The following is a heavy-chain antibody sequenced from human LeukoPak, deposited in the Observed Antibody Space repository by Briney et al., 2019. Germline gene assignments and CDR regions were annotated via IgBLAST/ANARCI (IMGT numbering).Heavy chain of an antibody. CDR3: AREYCSGGSCYTPNYFDY. V-gene: IGHV3-23*01. CDR1: GFTFSSYA. CDR2: ISGSGGST. Sequence: GGSLRLSCAASGFTFSSYAMSWVRQAPGKGLEWVSAISGSGGSTYYADSVKGRFTISRDNSKNTLYLQMNSLRAEDTAVYYCAREYCSGGSCYTPNYFDYWGQGTLVTVSS. J-gene: IGHJ4*02. D-gene: IGHD2-15*01.